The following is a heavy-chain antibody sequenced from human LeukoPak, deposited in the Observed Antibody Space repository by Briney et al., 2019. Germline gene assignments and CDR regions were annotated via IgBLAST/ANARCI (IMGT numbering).Heavy chain of an antibody. D-gene: IGHD3-22*01. CDR1: GYSFTTYW. Sequence: GESLKISCKGSGYSFTTYWIVWVHQMPGKGLEWMGNINPGDSDPRYSPSFQGQVTISADKSISTAYLQWSSLKASDTAMYYCARLSYYVSSGYYSGVDYWGQGTLVTVSS. V-gene: IGHV5-51*07. CDR3: ARLSYYVSSGYYSGVDY. CDR2: INPGDSDP. J-gene: IGHJ4*02.